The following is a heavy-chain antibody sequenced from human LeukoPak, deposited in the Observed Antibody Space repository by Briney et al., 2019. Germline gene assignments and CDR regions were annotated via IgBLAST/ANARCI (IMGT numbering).Heavy chain of an antibody. V-gene: IGHV4-39*07. J-gene: IGHJ4*02. CDR2: IYYSGST. D-gene: IGHD6-19*01. CDR1: GFTFSSYW. Sequence: KSGGSLRLSCAASGFTFSSYWMSWVRQAPGKGLEWIGSIYYSGSTYYNPSLKSRVTISVDTSKNQFSLKLSSVTAADTAVYYCARDSSGWYESYYFDYWGQGTLVTVSS. CDR3: ARDSSGWYESYYFDY.